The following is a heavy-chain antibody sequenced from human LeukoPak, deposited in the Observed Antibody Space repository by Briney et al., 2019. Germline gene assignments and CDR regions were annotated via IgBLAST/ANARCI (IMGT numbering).Heavy chain of an antibody. Sequence: GGSLRLSCAASGFSLNDYGMSWVRQAPGKGLEWVSTISGSDSSTHYADSVKGRFTISRDNSKNTLYLQMNSLRADDTAVYYCAKSGYNRFDYWGQGTLVTVSS. D-gene: IGHD5-24*01. CDR2: ISGSDSST. J-gene: IGHJ4*02. CDR3: AKSGYNRFDY. V-gene: IGHV3-23*01. CDR1: GFSLNDYG.